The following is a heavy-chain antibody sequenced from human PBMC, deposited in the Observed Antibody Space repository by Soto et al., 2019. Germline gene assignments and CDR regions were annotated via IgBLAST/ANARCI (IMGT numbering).Heavy chain of an antibody. CDR1: GGTFSSYA. Sequence: QVQLVQSGAEVQKPGSSVKVSCKASGGTFSSYAISWVRQAPGQGLEWMGGIIPIFGTANYAQKFQGRVTITADESTSTAYMELSSLRSEDTAVYYCASDDSSGSWGAFDIWGQGTMVTVSS. D-gene: IGHD3-22*01. CDR3: ASDDSSGSWGAFDI. J-gene: IGHJ3*02. CDR2: IIPIFGTA. V-gene: IGHV1-69*01.